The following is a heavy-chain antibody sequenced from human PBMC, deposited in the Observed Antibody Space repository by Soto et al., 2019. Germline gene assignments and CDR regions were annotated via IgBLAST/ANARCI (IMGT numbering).Heavy chain of an antibody. V-gene: IGHV1-8*01. Sequence: ASVKVSCKAYGYTFTSYDVNWVRQATGQGIEWMGWMNPKSGNTGYAQKFQGRVTMTRNTSISTAYMELSSLRSEDTAVYYCAISPIPPYFSSTSCYAVGYYMDVWGKGNTVTVS. CDR3: AISPIPPYFSSTSCYAVGYYMDV. CDR1: GYTFTSYD. J-gene: IGHJ6*03. CDR2: MNPKSGNT. D-gene: IGHD2-2*01.